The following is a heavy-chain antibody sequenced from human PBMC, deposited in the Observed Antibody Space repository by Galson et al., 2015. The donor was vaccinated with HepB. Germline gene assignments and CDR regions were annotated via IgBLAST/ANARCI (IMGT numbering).Heavy chain of an antibody. CDR2: ISAYNGNT. V-gene: IGHV1-18*04. D-gene: IGHD3-3*01. CDR1: GYTFTSYG. CDR3: ARELPYDFWSGYPTPGWFDP. Sequence: SVKVSCKASGYTFTSYGISWVRQAPGQGLEWMGWISAYNGNTNYAQKLQGRVTMTTDTSTSTAYMELRSLRSDDTAVYYCARELPYDFWSGYPTPGWFDPWGQGTLVTVSS. J-gene: IGHJ5*02.